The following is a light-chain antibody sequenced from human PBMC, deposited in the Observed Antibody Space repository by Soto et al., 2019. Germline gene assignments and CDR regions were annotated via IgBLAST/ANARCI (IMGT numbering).Light chain of an antibody. CDR2: GAS. J-gene: IGKJ1*01. V-gene: IGKV3-20*01. CDR3: QQYGSSWT. Sequence: EIVLTQSPGTLSLSPGERATLSCRASQSVSSSYLAWYQQKPGQAPRLLIYGASSRATGIPDRFSGSGSGTDFALTVSRLESEVFAVYYCQQYGSSWTFGQGTKVEIK. CDR1: QSVSSSY.